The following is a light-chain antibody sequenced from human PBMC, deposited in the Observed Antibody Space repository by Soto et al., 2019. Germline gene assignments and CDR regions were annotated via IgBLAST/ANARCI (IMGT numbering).Light chain of an antibody. CDR3: QQSYNTPRT. J-gene: IGKJ1*01. CDR2: SSS. Sequence: DIQLTQSPSYMSASVGDRVTITCRASERISNYLNWYQTKPGAAPKLLIWSSSTLPTGVPSRFSGRGSGTDFTLTISCLQPADVAIYDCQQSYNTPRTFGQGTKVEIK. CDR1: ERISNY. V-gene: IGKV1-39*01.